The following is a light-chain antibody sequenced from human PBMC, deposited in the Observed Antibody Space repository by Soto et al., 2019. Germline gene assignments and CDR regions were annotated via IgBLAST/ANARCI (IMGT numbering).Light chain of an antibody. CDR1: QSVSSY. Sequence: EIVLTQSPATLSLSPGERATLSCRASQSVSSYLAWYQQEPGQVPRLVIYDASNRATGIPGRFSGSGSGTDFTLTISSLEPEDFGVYYCQQRSSWPRTFGQGTKVEIK. CDR2: DAS. V-gene: IGKV3-11*01. CDR3: QQRSSWPRT. J-gene: IGKJ1*01.